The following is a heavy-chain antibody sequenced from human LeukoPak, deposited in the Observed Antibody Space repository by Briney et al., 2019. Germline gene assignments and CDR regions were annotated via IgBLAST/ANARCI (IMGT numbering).Heavy chain of an antibody. D-gene: IGHD3-10*01. Sequence: PSETLSLTCTVSGGSISSGGYYWSWIRQPPGKGLEWIGYIYHSGSTYYNPSLKSRVTISVDRSKNQFSLKLSSVTAADTAVYCCARDLGGRYGSGLLGYWGQGTLVTVSS. CDR2: IYHSGST. CDR3: ARDLGGRYGSGLLGY. J-gene: IGHJ4*02. V-gene: IGHV4-30-2*01. CDR1: GGSISSGGYY.